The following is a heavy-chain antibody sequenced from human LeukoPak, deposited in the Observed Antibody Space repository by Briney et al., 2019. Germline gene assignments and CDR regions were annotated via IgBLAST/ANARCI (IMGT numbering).Heavy chain of an antibody. CDR2: INPNSGGT. Sequence: ASVKVSCKASRYTFTDYYIHWVRQAPGQGLESMGRINPNSGGTDYAQKFQGRVTMTRDTSTSTAYMELSRLRSDDTAVYYCARDPPFWSGYGAFDIWGQGTMVTVSS. D-gene: IGHD3-3*01. J-gene: IGHJ3*02. V-gene: IGHV1-2*06. CDR1: RYTFTDYY. CDR3: ARDPPFWSGYGAFDI.